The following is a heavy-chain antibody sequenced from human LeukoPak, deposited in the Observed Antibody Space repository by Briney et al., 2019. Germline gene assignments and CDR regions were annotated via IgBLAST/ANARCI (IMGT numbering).Heavy chain of an antibody. CDR1: GFTFSSYW. V-gene: IGHV3-74*01. Sequence: GGSLRLSCAASGFTFSSYWMHWVRQAPGKGLVWVSRIYSDGSDTSYADSVKGRFTISRDNAKKTLYLQMNSLRAEDAAVYYCARAYDYSTGNAFDIWGQGTMVTVSS. D-gene: IGHD1-14*01. CDR3: ARAYDYSTGNAFDI. CDR2: IYSDGSDT. J-gene: IGHJ3*02.